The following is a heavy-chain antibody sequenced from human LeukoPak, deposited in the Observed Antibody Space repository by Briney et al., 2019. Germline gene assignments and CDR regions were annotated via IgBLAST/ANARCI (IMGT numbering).Heavy chain of an antibody. Sequence: GSSVKVSCKASGGTFRNYAISWVRQAPGQGLEWMGWINPNSGGTNYAQKFQGRVTMTRDTSISTAYMELSRLRSDDTAVYYCARYSREAYDAFDIWGQGTMVTVSS. CDR1: GGTFRNYA. D-gene: IGHD6-13*01. V-gene: IGHV1-2*02. CDR2: INPNSGGT. J-gene: IGHJ3*02. CDR3: ARYSREAYDAFDI.